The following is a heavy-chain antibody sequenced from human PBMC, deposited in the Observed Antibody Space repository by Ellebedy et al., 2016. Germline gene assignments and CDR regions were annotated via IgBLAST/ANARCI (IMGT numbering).Heavy chain of an antibody. Sequence: ASVKVSCKASGGTFSRYAISWVRQAPGQGLEWMGRIIPILGIANYAQKFQGRLTITADKSTNTAYMELSSLRSEDAAVYYCAAGNDGGWFDPWGQGTLVTVSS. CDR1: GGTFSRYA. J-gene: IGHJ5*02. V-gene: IGHV1-69*04. CDR2: IIPILGIA. D-gene: IGHD1-1*01. CDR3: AAGNDGGWFDP.